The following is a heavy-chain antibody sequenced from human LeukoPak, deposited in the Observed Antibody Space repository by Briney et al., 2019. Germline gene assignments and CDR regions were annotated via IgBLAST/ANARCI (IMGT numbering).Heavy chain of an antibody. CDR2: ISSSSSTI. V-gene: IGHV3-48*01. Sequence: GGSLRLSCAASGFTFSSYSMNWVRQAPGKGLEWVSYISSSSSTIYYADSVKGRFTISRDNAKNSLYLQMNSLRAEDTAVYYCARDFTVVVPAASPPWGQGTMVTVSS. D-gene: IGHD2-2*01. CDR3: ARDFTVVVPAASPP. CDR1: GFTFSSYS. J-gene: IGHJ3*01.